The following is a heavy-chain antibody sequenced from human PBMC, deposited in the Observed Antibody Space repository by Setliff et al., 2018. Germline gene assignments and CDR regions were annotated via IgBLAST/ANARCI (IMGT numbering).Heavy chain of an antibody. CDR3: ARDREGDGNYYMDV. J-gene: IGHJ6*03. CDR2: INSDESRT. CDR1: GFTFDDYA. D-gene: IGHD1-1*01. Sequence: ETLSLSCVASGFTFDDYAMHWVRQGPGKGLVWVARINSDESRTNYAGSVKGRFTISRDNAKNTVYLQMNSLRAEDTAVYYCARDREGDGNYYMDVWGKGTTVTVSS. V-gene: IGHV3-74*01.